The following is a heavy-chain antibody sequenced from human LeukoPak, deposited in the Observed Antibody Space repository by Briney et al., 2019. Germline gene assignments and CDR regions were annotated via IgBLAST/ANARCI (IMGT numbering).Heavy chain of an antibody. Sequence: SETLSLTCAVSGYSISSGYYWGWIRQPPGKGREWIGSIYHSGSTYYNPSLKSRVTISVDTSKNQFSLKLSSVTAADTAVYYCARPDDYCNSTSCYTDRASDIWGQGTMVTVSS. CDR1: GYSISSGYY. CDR3: ARPDDYCNSTSCYTDRASDI. D-gene: IGHD2-2*02. CDR2: IYHSGST. V-gene: IGHV4-38-2*01. J-gene: IGHJ3*02.